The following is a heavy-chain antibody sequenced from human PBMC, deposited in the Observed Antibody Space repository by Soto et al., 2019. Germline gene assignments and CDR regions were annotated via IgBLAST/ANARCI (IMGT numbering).Heavy chain of an antibody. Sequence: EVQLVESGGGLVQPGGSLRLSCAASGFTFSSRDMHWVRQVTGKGLEWVSAIGSAGDTYYPGSVKGRFTISRDNAKNSLYLQMNILRAGDTAVDYCERAHTSGYTDAFDIWGQGTMVTVSS. V-gene: IGHV3-13*01. CDR1: GFTFSSRD. CDR3: ERAHTSGYTDAFDI. CDR2: IGSAGDT. D-gene: IGHD3-22*01. J-gene: IGHJ3*02.